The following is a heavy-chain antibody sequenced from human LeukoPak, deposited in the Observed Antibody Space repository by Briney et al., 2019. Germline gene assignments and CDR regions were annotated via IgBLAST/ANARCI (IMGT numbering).Heavy chain of an antibody. D-gene: IGHD2-2*01. CDR1: GFTFSSYG. V-gene: IGHV3-30*02. CDR2: IRYDGSNK. Sequence: PGGSLRLSCAASGFTFSSYGMHWVRQAPGKGLEWVAFIRYDGSNKYYADSVKGRFTISRDNSKNTLYLQMYSLRAEDTAVYYCAKDPRYCSSTSCYEYWGQGTLVTVSS. CDR3: AKDPRYCSSTSCYEY. J-gene: IGHJ4*02.